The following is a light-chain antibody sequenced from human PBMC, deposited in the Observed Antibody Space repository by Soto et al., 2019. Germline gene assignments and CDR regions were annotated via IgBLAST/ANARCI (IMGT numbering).Light chain of an antibody. CDR3: QQRSSWPPT. CDR1: QSVSSSY. J-gene: IGKJ1*01. Sequence: EIVLRQSPATLSLAPGEGATLSCRASQSVSSSYLAWYQQKPGQAPRLLIHGASSRASGIPDRFSGSGSGTDFTLTISSLEPEDFAFYYCQQRSSWPPTFGQGTKVDI. V-gene: IGKV3D-20*02. CDR2: GAS.